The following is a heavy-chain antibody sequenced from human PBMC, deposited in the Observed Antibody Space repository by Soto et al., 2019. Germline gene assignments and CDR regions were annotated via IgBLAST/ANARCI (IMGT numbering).Heavy chain of an antibody. D-gene: IGHD6-19*01. CDR2: INVGNGNT. J-gene: IGHJ4*02. CDR1: GYTFTSYT. Sequence: QVQLVQSGAEVKKPGASVKVSCKASGYTFTSYTIHWVRQAPGQRLEWMGWINVGNGNTKYSQNFQGRVTITRDTXASTAYMELSSLRSEDTAVYYCARAGYSSDWYLDYWGQGTPVTVSS. V-gene: IGHV1-3*01. CDR3: ARAGYSSDWYLDY.